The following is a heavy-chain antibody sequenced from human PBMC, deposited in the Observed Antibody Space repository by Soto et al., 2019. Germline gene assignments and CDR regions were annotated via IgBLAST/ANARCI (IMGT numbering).Heavy chain of an antibody. CDR1: GFTFSSYG. J-gene: IGHJ4*01. Sequence: QVQLVESGGGVVQPGRSLRLSCAASGFTFSSYGMHWVRQAPGKGLEWVAVIWYDGSNKYYADSVKGRFTISRDNSKNTLYLQMNSLRAEDTAVYYRARDGPRYCTNGVCYFYFFDYWCQGTLVTVSS. V-gene: IGHV3-33*01. CDR2: IWYDGSNK. D-gene: IGHD2-8*01. CDR3: ARDGPRYCTNGVCYFYFFDY.